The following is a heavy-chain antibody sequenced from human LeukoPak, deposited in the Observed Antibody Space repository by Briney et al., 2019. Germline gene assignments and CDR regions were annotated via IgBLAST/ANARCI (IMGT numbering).Heavy chain of an antibody. CDR2: IYYSGST. CDR3: ASVDTLTGTPQNVDY. CDR1: GGSISSSSYY. Sequence: PSETLSLTCTVSGGSISSSSYYWGWIRQPPGKGLEWIGSIYYSGSTYYNPSLKSRVTISVDTSKNQFSLKLSSVTAADTAVYYCASVDTLTGTPQNVDYWGQGTLVTVSS. D-gene: IGHD1-20*01. V-gene: IGHV4-39*01. J-gene: IGHJ4*02.